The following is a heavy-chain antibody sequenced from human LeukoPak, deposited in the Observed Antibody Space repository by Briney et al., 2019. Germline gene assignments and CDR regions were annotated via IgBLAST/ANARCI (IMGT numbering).Heavy chain of an antibody. Sequence: PGGSLRLSCAASEFTFSSYNLNWLRQAPGKGLEWVSYISSSSSTIYYADSVKGRFTISRDNAKTSLYLQINSLRAEDTAVYYCASRAARGRFDPWGQGTLVTVSS. V-gene: IGHV3-48*01. CDR2: ISSSSSTI. D-gene: IGHD6-6*01. CDR1: EFTFSSYN. CDR3: ASRAARGRFDP. J-gene: IGHJ5*02.